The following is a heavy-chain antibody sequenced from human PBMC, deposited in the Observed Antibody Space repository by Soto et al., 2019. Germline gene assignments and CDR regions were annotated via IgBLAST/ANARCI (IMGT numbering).Heavy chain of an antibody. CDR3: AKGVAAARYYYYGMDV. D-gene: IGHD6-13*01. Sequence: PGGSLRLSCAASGFTFSSYAMSWVRQAPGKGLEWVSAISGSGGRTYYADSVKGRFTISRDNSKNTLYLQMNSLRAEDTAVYYCAKGVAAARYYYYGMDVWGQGTTVTVSS. CDR1: GFTFSSYA. V-gene: IGHV3-23*01. CDR2: ISGSGGRT. J-gene: IGHJ6*02.